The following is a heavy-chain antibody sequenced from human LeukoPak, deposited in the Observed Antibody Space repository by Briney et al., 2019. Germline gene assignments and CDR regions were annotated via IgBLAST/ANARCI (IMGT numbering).Heavy chain of an antibody. Sequence: PGGSLRLSCAASGFTFSSYDMNWVRQAPGKGLEWLSYIDSSGSNIYYADSVKGRFTISRDNAKASLFQQVHSLRAEDTAMYYCARENYYGSGSYDHWGQGTLVTVSS. CDR1: GFTFSSYD. CDR3: ARENYYGSGSYDH. D-gene: IGHD3-10*01. V-gene: IGHV3-48*01. CDR2: IDSSGSNI. J-gene: IGHJ4*02.